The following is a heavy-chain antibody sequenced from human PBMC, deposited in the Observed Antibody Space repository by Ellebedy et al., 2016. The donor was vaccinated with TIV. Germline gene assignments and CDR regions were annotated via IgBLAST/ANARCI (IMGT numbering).Heavy chain of an antibody. CDR3: ARDHSGSYYFDY. Sequence: GGSLRLSXAASGFTFSSYAMSWVRQAPGKGLEWVAVISYDGSNKYYADSVKGRFTISRDNSKNTLYLQMNSLRSDDTAVYYCARDHSGSYYFDYWGQGTLVTVSS. CDR1: GFTFSSYA. V-gene: IGHV3-30-3*01. D-gene: IGHD1-26*01. J-gene: IGHJ4*02. CDR2: ISYDGSNK.